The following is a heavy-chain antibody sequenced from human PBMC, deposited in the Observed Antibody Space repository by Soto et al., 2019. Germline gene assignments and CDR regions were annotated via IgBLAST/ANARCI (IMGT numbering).Heavy chain of an antibody. J-gene: IGHJ4*02. CDR3: AIDHGEDFGFDLDYMNY. Sequence: EVQLVESGGGLVQPGRSLRLSCAASGFNFDDYAMHWVRQAPGKNMEWVSGISWEGGSVGYADSVKGRFTISRDNAKNSLYLEMNDLRSEDTALYYCAIDHGEDFGFDLDYMNYWGQGTLVTVSS. CDR1: GFNFDDYA. V-gene: IGHV3-9*01. D-gene: IGHD5-12*01. CDR2: ISWEGGSV.